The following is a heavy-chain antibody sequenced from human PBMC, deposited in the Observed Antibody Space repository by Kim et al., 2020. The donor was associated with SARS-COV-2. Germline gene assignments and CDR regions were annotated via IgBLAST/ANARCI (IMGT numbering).Heavy chain of an antibody. V-gene: IGHV3-21*01. CDR1: AFTFSSYS. Sequence: GGSLRLSCAASAFTFSSYSMSWVRQAPGKGLEWVSSISTSTTYITYGDSVRGRFTISRDNAKNSLYLQMNSLRAEDTAVYYCARVSKDFGSTIDYWGQGT. D-gene: IGHD1-1*01. J-gene: IGHJ4*02. CDR2: ISTSTTYI. CDR3: ARVSKDFGSTIDY.